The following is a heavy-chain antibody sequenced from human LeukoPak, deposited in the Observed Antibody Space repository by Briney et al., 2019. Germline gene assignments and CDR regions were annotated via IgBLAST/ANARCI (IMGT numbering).Heavy chain of an antibody. CDR1: GFIVSTNY. CDR3: AMDSSWLPLKFDY. V-gene: IGHV3-66*01. D-gene: IGHD5-24*01. Sequence: PGGSLRLSCAASGFIVSTNYMSWVRQAPGKGLGWVSVLYSGGTTYYADSVKGRFTISRDNSKNTLYLQMNSLRAEDTAVYYCAMDSSWLPLKFDYWGQGTLVTVST. J-gene: IGHJ4*02. CDR2: LYSGGTT.